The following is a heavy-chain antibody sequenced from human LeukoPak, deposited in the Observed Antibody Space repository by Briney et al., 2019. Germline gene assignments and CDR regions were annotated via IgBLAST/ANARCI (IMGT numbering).Heavy chain of an antibody. D-gene: IGHD3-22*01. CDR1: GYTLTELS. V-gene: IGHV1-2*02. CDR2: INPNSGGT. Sequence: GASVKVSCKVSGYTLTELSMHWVRQAPGQGLEWMGWINPNSGGTNYAQKFQGRVTMTRDTSISTAYMELSRLRSDDTAVYYCARAGDYYDSSGHHDAFDIWGQGTMVTVSS. CDR3: ARAGDYYDSSGHHDAFDI. J-gene: IGHJ3*02.